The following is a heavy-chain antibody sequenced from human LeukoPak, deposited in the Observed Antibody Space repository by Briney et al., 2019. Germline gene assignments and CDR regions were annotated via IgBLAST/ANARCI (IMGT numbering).Heavy chain of an antibody. CDR3: ARGPPMVVTPFDY. Sequence: SETLYLTCTVSGGSISSYYLSWIRQPPGKGLEWIGYIYYSGSTNYNPSLKSRVTISVDTSKNQFSLKLSSVTAADSAVYYCARGPPMVVTPFDYWGQGTLVTVSS. CDR1: GGSISSYY. CDR2: IYYSGST. D-gene: IGHD4-23*01. V-gene: IGHV4-59*01. J-gene: IGHJ4*02.